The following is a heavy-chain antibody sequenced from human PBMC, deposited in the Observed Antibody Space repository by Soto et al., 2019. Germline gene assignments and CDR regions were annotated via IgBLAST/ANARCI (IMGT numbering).Heavy chain of an antibody. J-gene: IGHJ6*02. Sequence: XSVKVSNKVSGYTLTELSMHWVRQAPGKGLEWMGGFDPEDGETIYAQKFQGRVTMTEDTSTDTAYMELSSLRSEDTAVYYCARDTYMTIFAVAPSYYYYGMDVWGQGTTVTVSS. D-gene: IGHD3-3*01. V-gene: IGHV1-24*01. CDR1: GYTLTELS. CDR2: FDPEDGET. CDR3: ARDTYMTIFAVAPSYYYYGMDV.